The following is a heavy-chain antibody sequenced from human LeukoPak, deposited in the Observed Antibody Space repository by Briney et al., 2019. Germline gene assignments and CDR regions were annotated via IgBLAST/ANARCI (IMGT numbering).Heavy chain of an antibody. CDR2: IWYDGSNK. J-gene: IGHJ4*02. D-gene: IGHD3-10*01. V-gene: IGHV3-33*01. CDR1: GFTFSSYG. CDR3: ARGSLLWFGEEPYYFDY. Sequence: PGGSLRLSCAASGFTFSSYGMHWVRQAPGKGLEWVAVIWYDGSNKYYADSVKGRFTISRDNAKNSLYLQMNSLRAEDTAVYYCARGSLLWFGEEPYYFDYWGQGTLVTVSS.